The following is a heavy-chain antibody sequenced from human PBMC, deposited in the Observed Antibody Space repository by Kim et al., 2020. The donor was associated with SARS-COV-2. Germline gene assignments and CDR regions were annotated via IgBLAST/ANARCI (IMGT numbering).Heavy chain of an antibody. CDR2: ISSSSSTI. V-gene: IGHV3-48*02. Sequence: GGSLRLSCAASGFTFSSYSMNWVRQAPGKGLEWVSYISSSSSTIYYADSVKGRFTISRDNAKNSLYLQMNSLRDEDTAVYYCARETPYSYDLLGLDYWGQGTLVTVSS. CDR3: ARETPYSYDLLGLDY. D-gene: IGHD5-18*01. CDR1: GFTFSSYS. J-gene: IGHJ4*02.